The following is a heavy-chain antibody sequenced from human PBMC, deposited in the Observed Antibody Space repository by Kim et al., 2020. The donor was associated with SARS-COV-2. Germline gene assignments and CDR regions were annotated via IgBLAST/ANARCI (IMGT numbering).Heavy chain of an antibody. Sequence: GGSPRLSCAASGFTFSDYYMTWIRQAPGRGPEWVSYIGSSDTTIYYADSVKGRFTISRDNAKNSLYLQMNSLRAEDTAVYYCARGGYIGYTIYWGQGTLVTVSS. V-gene: IGHV3-11*01. CDR1: GFTFSDYY. J-gene: IGHJ4*02. CDR2: IGSSDTTI. CDR3: ARGGYIGYTIY. D-gene: IGHD5-12*01.